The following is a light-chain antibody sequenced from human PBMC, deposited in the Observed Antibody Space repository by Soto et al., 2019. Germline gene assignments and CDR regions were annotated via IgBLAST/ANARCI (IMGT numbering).Light chain of an antibody. V-gene: IGKV3-15*01. J-gene: IGKJ1*01. CDR3: QQYNNWPRT. CDR1: QSVSSN. CDR2: GAS. Sequence: EIVMTQSPATLSVSPGERATLSCRASQSVSSNLAWYQQKPGQAPRLLIYGASTRATGIPDRFSGSRSGTEFTLTISRLQSEDFAVYYCQQYNNWPRTFGQGTKVEIK.